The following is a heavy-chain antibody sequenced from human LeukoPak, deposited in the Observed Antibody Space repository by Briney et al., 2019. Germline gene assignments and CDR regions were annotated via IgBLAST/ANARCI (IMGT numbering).Heavy chain of an antibody. V-gene: IGHV4-34*01. CDR3: ARWAVPAAIVADRRYFDL. D-gene: IGHD2-21*01. J-gene: IGHJ2*01. CDR2: ISHSGNT. CDR1: GGSFGGYY. Sequence: SETLSLTCAVSGGSFGGYYWSWVRQPPGKGLEWIGEISHSGNTNYNPSLESRVTLSVDTSKNQFSLKLTSVTAADTAVYFCARWAVPAAIVADRRYFDLWGRGTLVTVSS.